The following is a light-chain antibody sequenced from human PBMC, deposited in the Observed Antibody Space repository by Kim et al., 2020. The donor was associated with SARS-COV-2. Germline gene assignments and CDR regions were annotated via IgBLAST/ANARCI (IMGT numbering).Light chain of an antibody. J-gene: IGLJ2*01. Sequence: SSELTQDPAVSVALGQTVRITCQGDSLRSYYASWYQQKPGQAPVLVIYGKNNRPSGIPDRFSGSSSGNTASLTITGAQAGDEADYYCNSRDSSGNDVVFG. CDR3: NSRDSSGNDVV. CDR1: SLRSYY. V-gene: IGLV3-19*01. CDR2: GKN.